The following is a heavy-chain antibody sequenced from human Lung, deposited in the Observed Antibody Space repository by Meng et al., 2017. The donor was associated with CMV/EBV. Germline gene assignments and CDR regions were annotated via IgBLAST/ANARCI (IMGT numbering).Heavy chain of an antibody. D-gene: IGHD7-27*01. Sequence: SCAASGFLFSSYSMNWVRQAPGKGLDWVSSISSSSSFIYYADAVKGRFTISRDNAKNSLYLQMKSLRADDTAVYYCARTSLGNPFDCWGQGTLVTVSS. J-gene: IGHJ4*02. V-gene: IGHV3-21*01. CDR2: ISSSSSFI. CDR3: ARTSLGNPFDC. CDR1: GFLFSSYS.